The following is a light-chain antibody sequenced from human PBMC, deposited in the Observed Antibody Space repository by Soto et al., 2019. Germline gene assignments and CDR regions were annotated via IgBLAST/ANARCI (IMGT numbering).Light chain of an antibody. CDR1: SSDVGGYNY. CDR2: EVN. Sequence: QSVLTQPPSASGSPGQSVTISCTGTSSDVGGYNYVSWYQQHPGKVPKLMVYEVNKRPSGVPDRFSGSKSGNTASLTVSGLQAEDEADYYCTSYAGGNNVFGTGTKRTFL. V-gene: IGLV2-8*01. CDR3: TSYAGGNNV. J-gene: IGLJ1*01.